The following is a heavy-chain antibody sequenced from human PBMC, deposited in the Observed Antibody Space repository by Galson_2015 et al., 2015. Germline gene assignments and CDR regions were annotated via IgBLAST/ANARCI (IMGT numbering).Heavy chain of an antibody. CDR2: IYSGGST. J-gene: IGHJ4*02. CDR3: ARGSPFDY. Sequence: SLRLSCAASGFTVSSNHMSWVRQAPGKGLEWVSVIYSGGSTYYADSVKGRFSISRDNSKNTLYLQMNSLRAEDTAVYYCARGSPFDYWGQGTLVTVPS. CDR1: GFTVSSNH. V-gene: IGHV3-53*01.